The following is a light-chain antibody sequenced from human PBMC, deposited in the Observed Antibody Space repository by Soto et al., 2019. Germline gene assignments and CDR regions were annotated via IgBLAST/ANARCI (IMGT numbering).Light chain of an antibody. J-gene: IGKJ1*01. CDR3: QQYNNYST. Sequence: DIQMTQSPSTLSASVGDRVTITCRASQSISTWLAWYQQIPGKAPKLLIYDASSLKSGVPSRFSGSGSGTEFTLTISSLQPDDFATYYCQQYNNYSTFGQGTKVDIK. CDR1: QSISTW. CDR2: DAS. V-gene: IGKV1-5*01.